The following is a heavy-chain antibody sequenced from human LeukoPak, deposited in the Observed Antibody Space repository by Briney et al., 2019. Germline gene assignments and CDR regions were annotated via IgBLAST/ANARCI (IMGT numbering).Heavy chain of an antibody. V-gene: IGHV4-39*01. D-gene: IGHD3-10*01. CDR2: IYYSGST. Sequence: SETLSLTCTVSGGSISSSNYYWGWIRQPPGKGLEWIGSIYYSGSTYYNPSLKSRVTISVDTSKNQFSLKLSSVTAADTAVYYCARTRYYYNSRSYGAPYYFDYWGQGTLVTVSS. CDR3: ARTRYYYNSRSYGAPYYFDY. CDR1: GGSISSSNYY. J-gene: IGHJ4*02.